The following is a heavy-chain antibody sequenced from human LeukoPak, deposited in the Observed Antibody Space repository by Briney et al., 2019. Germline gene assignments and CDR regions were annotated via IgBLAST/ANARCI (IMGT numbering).Heavy chain of an antibody. CDR3: ARDRPHNWFDP. Sequence: GGSLRLSCAASGIAFSNHWMHWLRQAPGKGLEWVSWINNDGSYAVYADSVRARFTISRDNAKNTLYLQMNSLRPEDTAVYYCARDRPHNWFDPCGQGTLVTVSS. CDR2: INNDGSYA. J-gene: IGHJ5*02. V-gene: IGHV3-74*01. CDR1: GIAFSNHW.